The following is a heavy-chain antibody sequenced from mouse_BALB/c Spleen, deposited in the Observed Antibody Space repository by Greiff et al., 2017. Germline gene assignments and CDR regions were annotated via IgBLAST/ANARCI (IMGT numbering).Heavy chain of an antibody. V-gene: IGHV3-2*02. D-gene: IGHD2-14*01. CDR3: ARNYRYDVEVFAY. CDR2: ISYSGST. CDR1: GYSITSDYA. Sequence: ESGPGLVKPSQSLSLTCTVTGYSITSDYAWNWIRQFPGNKLEWMGYISYSGSTSYNPSLKSRISITRDTSKNQFFLQLNSVTTEDTATYYCARNYRYDVEVFAYWGQGTLVTVSA. J-gene: IGHJ3*01.